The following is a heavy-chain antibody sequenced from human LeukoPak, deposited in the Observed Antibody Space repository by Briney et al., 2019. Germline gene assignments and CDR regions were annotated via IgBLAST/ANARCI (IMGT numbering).Heavy chain of an antibody. Sequence: GGSLRLSCAASGFTFSSYWMRWVRQAPGKGLVWVSRINSDGSSTSYADSVKGRFTISRDNAKNTLYLQMNSLRAEDTAVYYCARTQDYGDYKGFDYWGQGTLVTVSS. J-gene: IGHJ4*02. D-gene: IGHD4-17*01. CDR3: ARTQDYGDYKGFDY. CDR1: GFTFSSYW. V-gene: IGHV3-74*01. CDR2: INSDGSST.